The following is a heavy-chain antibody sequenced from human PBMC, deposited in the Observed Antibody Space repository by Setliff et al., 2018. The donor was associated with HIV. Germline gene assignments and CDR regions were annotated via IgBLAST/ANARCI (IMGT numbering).Heavy chain of an antibody. D-gene: IGHD2-21*02. Sequence: PSETLSLTCRVSGGSIRDYYWNWIRQPAGKGLEWIGRIYSDGSTNYNPSLKSRVTMSVDTSKNQFSLKLNSVTAADTAVYYCARGVPLLPPHYWGQGTLVTVSS. CDR1: GGSIRDYY. CDR3: ARGVPLLPPHY. J-gene: IGHJ4*02. CDR2: IYSDGST. V-gene: IGHV4-4*07.